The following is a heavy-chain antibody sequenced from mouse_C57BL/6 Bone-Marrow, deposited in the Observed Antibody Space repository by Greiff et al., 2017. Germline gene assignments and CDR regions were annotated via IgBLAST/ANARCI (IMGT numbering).Heavy chain of an antibody. CDR2: ISGGGGNT. CDR1: GFTFSSYT. V-gene: IGHV5-9*01. CDR3: ARHRGFYYGSIRMDY. D-gene: IGHD1-1*01. Sequence: EVNVVESGGGLVKPGGSLKLSCAASGFTFSSYTMSWVRQTPEKRLEWVATISGGGGNTYYPDSVKGRFTISRDNANNTRYLQMSSLRSEDTALYYCARHRGFYYGSIRMDYWGQGTSVTVSS. J-gene: IGHJ4*01.